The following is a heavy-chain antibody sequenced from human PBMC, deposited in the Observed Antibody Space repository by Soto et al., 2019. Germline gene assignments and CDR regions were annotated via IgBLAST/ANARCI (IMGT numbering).Heavy chain of an antibody. CDR3: ARRSIAAAGWWFDP. V-gene: IGHV4-31*03. D-gene: IGHD6-13*01. CDR1: GGSISSGGYY. CDR2: IYYSGST. J-gene: IGHJ5*02. Sequence: QVQLQESGPGLVKPSQTLSLTCTVSGGSISSGGYYWGWIRQHPGKGLEWIGYIYYSGSTHYNPSLKSRVTISVDTSKNQFSLKLSSVTAADTAVYYCARRSIAAAGWWFDPWGQGTLVTVSS.